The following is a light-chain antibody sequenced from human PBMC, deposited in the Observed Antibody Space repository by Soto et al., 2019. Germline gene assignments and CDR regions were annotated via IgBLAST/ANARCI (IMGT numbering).Light chain of an antibody. CDR1: QTINSW. CDR3: QQQNSYPLT. Sequence: DIQMTQSPSTLSASVGDRVTITCRASQTINSWLAWYQQKPGKAPNLLIYWASTLESGVPSRFSGSGSGTEFTLPISSLQPDDFGTYYCQQQNSYPLTFGGGTKVEIK. CDR2: WAS. J-gene: IGKJ4*01. V-gene: IGKV1-5*03.